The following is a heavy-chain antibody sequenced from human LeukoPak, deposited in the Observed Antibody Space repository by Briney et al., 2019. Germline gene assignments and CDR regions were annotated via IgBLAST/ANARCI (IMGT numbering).Heavy chain of an antibody. V-gene: IGHV3-21*01. CDR3: ARDRFKQPDYFDY. CDR2: ISSSSSYI. D-gene: IGHD6-13*01. J-gene: IGHJ4*02. CDR1: GFTFSSYS. Sequence: GGSLRLSCAASGFTFSSYSMNWVRQAPGKGLEWVSSISSSSSYIYYADSVKGRFTISRDNAKNSLYLQMNSLRAEDTAVYYCARDRFKQPDYFDYWGQGTLVTVSS.